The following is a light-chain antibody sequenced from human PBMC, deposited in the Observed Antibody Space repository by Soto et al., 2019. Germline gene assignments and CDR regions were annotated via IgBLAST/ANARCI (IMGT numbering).Light chain of an antibody. CDR1: SSDVGAYNY. CDR3: SSFTSSSTRV. V-gene: IGLV2-14*01. J-gene: IGLJ2*01. CDR2: DVS. Sequence: QSVLTQPASVSGSPGQSITISCTGTSSDVGAYNYVSWFQQHPGKAPKLMIYDVSSRPSAVSDRFSGSKSGNMAALTISGLQAEDEADYYCSSFTSSSTRVFGGGTKLTVL.